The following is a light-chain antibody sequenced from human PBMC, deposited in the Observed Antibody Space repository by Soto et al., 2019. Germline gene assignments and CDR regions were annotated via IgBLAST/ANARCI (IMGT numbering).Light chain of an antibody. Sequence: QSVLTQPPSVSAAPGQKVSISCSGSSSNIGNNYVSWYQHFPGTAPKLLIYDNNKRPLAIPDRFSGSKSGTSATLGITGLQAEDEADYYCQSYDNSLSALVFGTGTKVTVL. CDR3: QSYDNSLSALV. CDR2: DNN. V-gene: IGLV1-51*01. J-gene: IGLJ1*01. CDR1: SSNIGNNY.